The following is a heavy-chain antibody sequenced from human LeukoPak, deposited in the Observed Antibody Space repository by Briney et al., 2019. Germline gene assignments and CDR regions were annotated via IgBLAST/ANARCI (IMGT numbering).Heavy chain of an antibody. CDR3: TRDLAAVPGPRMDV. J-gene: IGHJ6*02. D-gene: IGHD6-19*01. V-gene: IGHV3-7*03. CDR2: INPDGSER. CDR1: GFSFSSYY. Sequence: GGSPRLSCAASGFSFSSYYMSWVRQAPGKGLEWVALINPDGSERYYVDSVKGRFTISRDNAKNSLYLQMDSLRDDDTAMYFCTRDLAAVPGPRMDVWGQGTTVPVSS.